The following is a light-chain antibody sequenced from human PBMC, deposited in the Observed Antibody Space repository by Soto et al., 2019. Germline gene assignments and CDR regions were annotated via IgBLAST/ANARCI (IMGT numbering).Light chain of an antibody. V-gene: IGKV1-33*01. CDR3: QLYKNVIHT. CDR2: DAY. CDR1: EDVSDY. Sequence: DIKMTQSPSSLSASVGDRVTLTCQASEDVSDYVNWYQQKVGRAPKLLIYDAYKLETGFPSRFSGSRSGTEFTFTITDLQPEDFATYYCQLYKNVIHTFGGGTRVDI. J-gene: IGKJ4*01.